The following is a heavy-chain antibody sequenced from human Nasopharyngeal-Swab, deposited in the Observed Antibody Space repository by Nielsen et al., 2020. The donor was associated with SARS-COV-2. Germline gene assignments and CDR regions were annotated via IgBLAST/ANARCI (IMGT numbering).Heavy chain of an antibody. CDR3: ARDAIVVVPAATYYYYGMDV. V-gene: IGHV3-11*04. J-gene: IGHJ6*02. Sequence: GGSLRLSCAVYGGSFSGYYWSWIRQPPGKGLEWVSYISSSGSTIYYADSVKGRFTISRDNAKNSLYLQMNSLRAEDTAVYYCARDAIVVVPAATYYYYGMDVWGQGTTVTVSS. CDR2: ISSSGSTI. D-gene: IGHD2-2*01. CDR1: GGSFSGYY.